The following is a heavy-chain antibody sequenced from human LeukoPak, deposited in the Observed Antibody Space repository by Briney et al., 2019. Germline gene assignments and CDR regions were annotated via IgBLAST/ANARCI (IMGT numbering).Heavy chain of an antibody. V-gene: IGHV1-18*01. J-gene: IGHJ6*02. CDR2: ISAHCGNT. Sequence: ASVKVSCKASGYTFTSYGISWVRQAPGQGLEWMGWISAHCGNTNYAQKLQGRVTMTTDTSTSTAYMELRSLRSDDTAVYYCARLGYCSGGSCAYYYYGMDVWGQGTTVTVSS. D-gene: IGHD2-15*01. CDR3: ARLGYCSGGSCAYYYYGMDV. CDR1: GYTFTSYG.